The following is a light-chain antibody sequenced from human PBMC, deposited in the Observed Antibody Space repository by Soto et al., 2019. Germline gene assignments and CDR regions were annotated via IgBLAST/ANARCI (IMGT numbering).Light chain of an antibody. J-gene: IGKJ4*01. CDR1: EDINNN. Sequence: DIQMTQSQSSLSASVGDRVTITCQASEDINNNLNWYQQKPGEAPKLLISDASNLETGVPSRFSGGGSVTHFTFTISSLQPEDIATYYCQHFHNLSVTFGGGTKVEMK. CDR2: DAS. V-gene: IGKV1-33*01. CDR3: QHFHNLSVT.